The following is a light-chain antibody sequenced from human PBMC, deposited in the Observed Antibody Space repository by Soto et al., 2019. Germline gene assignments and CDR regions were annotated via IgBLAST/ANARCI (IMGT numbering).Light chain of an antibody. J-gene: IGKJ2*01. CDR1: QSVSNNW. CDR2: GAS. V-gene: IGKV3-20*01. Sequence: EIVLTQSPGTLSLSPGERATLSCRASQSVSNNWLAWYQQRPGQAPRLRIHGASSRATGIPDRFSGSGSGTDFTLTIRRLEPEDFAVYYCQQYGTSPRTFGPWTKLDIQ. CDR3: QQYGTSPRT.